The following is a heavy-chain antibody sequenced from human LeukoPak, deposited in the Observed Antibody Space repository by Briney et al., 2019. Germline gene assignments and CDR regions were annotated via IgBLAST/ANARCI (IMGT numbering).Heavy chain of an antibody. CDR1: GSTFSNFP. J-gene: IGHJ5*01. Sequence: SVKVSCKASGSTFSNFPINWVRQAPGQGLEWMGRIIPILAISNFAQKFQGRVTITADKSTSTAYMELSSLKSEDTAVYFCARDPSGYNSGWYWFDSWGQGTLVTVSS. CDR3: ARDPSGYNSGWYWFDS. CDR2: IIPILAIS. V-gene: IGHV1-69*04. D-gene: IGHD6-19*01.